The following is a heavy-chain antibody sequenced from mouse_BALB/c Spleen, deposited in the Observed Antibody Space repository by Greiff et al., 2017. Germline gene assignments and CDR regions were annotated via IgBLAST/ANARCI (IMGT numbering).Heavy chain of an antibody. V-gene: IGHV14-3*02. J-gene: IGHJ2*01. CDR2: IDPANGNT. Sequence: VQLKESGAELVKPGASVKLSCTASGFNIKDTYMHWVKQRPEQGLEWIGRIDPANGNTKYDPKFQGKATITADTSSNTAYLQLSSLTSEDTAVYYCAVLLRLEGTNDWGQGTTLTVSS. CDR1: GFNIKDTY. CDR3: AVLLRLEGTND. D-gene: IGHD1-2*01.